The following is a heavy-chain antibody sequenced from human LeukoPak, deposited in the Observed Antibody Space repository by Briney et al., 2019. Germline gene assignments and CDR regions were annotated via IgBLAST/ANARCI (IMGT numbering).Heavy chain of an antibody. J-gene: IGHJ4*02. CDR3: ARDVESSGWSRFDY. D-gene: IGHD6-19*01. Sequence: GGSLRLSCAASGFTFSGYPIHWVRQAPGKGLEWVAVISYDGSNKYYADSVKGRFTISRDNSKNTLDLQMNSLRAEDTAVYYCARDVESSGWSRFDYWGQGTLVTVSS. CDR1: GFTFSGYP. V-gene: IGHV3-30-3*01. CDR2: ISYDGSNK.